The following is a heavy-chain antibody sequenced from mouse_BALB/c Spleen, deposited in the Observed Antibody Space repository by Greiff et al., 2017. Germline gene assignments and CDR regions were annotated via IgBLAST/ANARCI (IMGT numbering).Heavy chain of an antibody. CDR1: GFTFSSYA. CDR3: ARDRRDY. Sequence: DVHLVESGGGLVKPGGSLKLSCAASGFTFSSYAMSWVRQSPEKRLEWVAEISSGGSYTYYPDTVTGRFTISRDNAKNTLYLEMSSLRSEDTAMYYCARDRRDYWGQGTSVTVSS. V-gene: IGHV5-9-4*01. CDR2: ISSGGSYT. J-gene: IGHJ4*01.